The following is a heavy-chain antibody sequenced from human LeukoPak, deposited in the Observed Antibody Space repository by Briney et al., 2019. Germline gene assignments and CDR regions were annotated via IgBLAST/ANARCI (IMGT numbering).Heavy chain of an antibody. V-gene: IGHV3-53*01. CDR3: AGGTGYCSSTSCSDAFDI. J-gene: IGHJ3*02. CDR1: GFTVSIKY. Sequence: GGSLRLSCAASGFTVSIKYMSWVRQAPGKGLEWVSVIYSGGSTYYADSVKGRFTISRDNSKNTLYLQMNSLRAEDTAVYYCAGGTGYCSSTSCSDAFDIWGQGTMVTVSS. D-gene: IGHD2-2*01. CDR2: IYSGGST.